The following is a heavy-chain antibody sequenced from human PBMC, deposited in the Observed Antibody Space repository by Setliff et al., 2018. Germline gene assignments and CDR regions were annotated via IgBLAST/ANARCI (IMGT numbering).Heavy chain of an antibody. CDR2: IYYSGST. J-gene: IGHJ4*02. V-gene: IGHV4-39*01. D-gene: IGHD3-10*01. CDR1: GGSISSSSYY. Sequence: PSETLSLTCTVSGGSISSSSYYWGWIRHPPGKGLEWIGSIYYSGSTYYNPSLKSRVTISVDTSKNQFSLKLSSVTAADTAVYYCAAHFAPRGSMVRGVGGFLRYWGQGTLVTVSS. CDR3: AAHFAPRGSMVRGVGGFLRY.